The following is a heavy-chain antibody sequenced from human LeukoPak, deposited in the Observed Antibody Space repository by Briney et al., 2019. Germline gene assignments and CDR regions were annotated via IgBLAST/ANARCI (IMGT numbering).Heavy chain of an antibody. D-gene: IGHD3-22*01. J-gene: IGHJ4*02. V-gene: IGHV3-23*01. CDR1: GFTFSSYS. CDR2: ITASGTAM. Sequence: GSLRLSCAASGFTFSSYSMNWVRQASGKGLGWVSHITASGTAMFYADSVKGRFTISRDNSKNTLYLQMNSLRAEDTAVYYCAKKGPDGYYSPFDYWGQGTLVTVSS. CDR3: AKKGPDGYYSPFDY.